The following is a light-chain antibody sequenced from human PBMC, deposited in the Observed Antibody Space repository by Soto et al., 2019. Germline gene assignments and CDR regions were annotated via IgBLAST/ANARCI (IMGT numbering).Light chain of an antibody. Sequence: IVMTQSPVTLSVSPGERVALSCRASQSVGDDLAWYQKKPGQAPQLLIYAASTRATGIPARFSGSGSGTEFTLTISSLQSEDFAVYYCQQYTEWPLTFGGGTKVEIK. CDR2: AAS. CDR1: QSVGDD. J-gene: IGKJ4*01. V-gene: IGKV3-15*01. CDR3: QQYTEWPLT.